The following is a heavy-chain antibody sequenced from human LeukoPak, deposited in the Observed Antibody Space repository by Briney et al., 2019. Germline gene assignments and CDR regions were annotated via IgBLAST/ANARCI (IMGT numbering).Heavy chain of an antibody. CDR2: ISYDGSNK. D-gene: IGHD5-24*01. V-gene: IGHV3-30*04. CDR1: GFTFSSYA. Sequence: GGSLRLSCAASGFTFSSYAMHWVRQAPGKGLEWVAVISYDGSNKYYADSVKGRFTISRDNSKNTLYLQMNSLRAEDTAVYYCARGEDSYNFDYWGQGTLVTVSS. J-gene: IGHJ4*02. CDR3: ARGEDSYNFDY.